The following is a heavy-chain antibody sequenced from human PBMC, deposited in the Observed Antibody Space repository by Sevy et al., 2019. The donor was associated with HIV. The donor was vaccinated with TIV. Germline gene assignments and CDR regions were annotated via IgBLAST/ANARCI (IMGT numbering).Heavy chain of an antibody. Sequence: GGSLRLSCAASGFTFSSYSMNWVRQAPGNGLEWVSFISGLSNYIYYADSVKGRFTISRDNAKNSVYLQMNSLRAEDTALYYCARDPLSTLFDASDIWGQGTMVTVSS. J-gene: IGHJ3*02. D-gene: IGHD2-15*01. CDR3: ARDPLSTLFDASDI. CDR2: ISGLSNYI. CDR1: GFTFSSYS. V-gene: IGHV3-21*01.